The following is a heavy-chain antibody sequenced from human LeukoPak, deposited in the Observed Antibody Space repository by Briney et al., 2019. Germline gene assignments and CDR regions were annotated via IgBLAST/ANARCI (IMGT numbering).Heavy chain of an antibody. CDR1: GFTFSSHS. D-gene: IGHD5-18*01. V-gene: IGHV3-21*01. J-gene: IGHJ4*02. CDR3: AVDTATAGY. CDR2: ISSSSSYI. Sequence: GGSLRLSCAASGFTFSSHSMNWVRQAPGKGLEWVSSISSSSSYIYYADSVKGRFTISRDNAKNSLYLQMNSLRAEDTAVYYCAVDTATAGYWGQGTLVTVSS.